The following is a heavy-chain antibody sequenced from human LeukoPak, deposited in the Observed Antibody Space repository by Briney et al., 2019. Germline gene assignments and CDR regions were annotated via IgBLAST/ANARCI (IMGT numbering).Heavy chain of an antibody. V-gene: IGHV4-39*01. CDR3: ARPIAYSRSWYGPWFDP. Sequence: SETLSLTCTVSGGSISSSSYYWGWIRQPPGKGLEWIGSIYYSGSTYYNPSLKSRVTISVDTSKNQFSLKLSSVTAADTAVYYCARPIAYSRSWYGPWFDPWGQGTLVTVSS. CDR2: IYYSGST. J-gene: IGHJ5*02. D-gene: IGHD6-13*01. CDR1: GGSISSSSYY.